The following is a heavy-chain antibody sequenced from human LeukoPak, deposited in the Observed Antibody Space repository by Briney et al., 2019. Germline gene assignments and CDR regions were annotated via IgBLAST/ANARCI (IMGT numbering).Heavy chain of an antibody. J-gene: IGHJ6*04. CDR1: GFTFSSYE. CDR3: AELGITMIGGV. CDR2: ISSSGSTI. V-gene: IGHV3-48*03. D-gene: IGHD3-10*02. Sequence: GGSLRLSCAASGFTFSSYEMNWVRQAPGKGLEWVSYISSSGSTIYYADSVKGRFTISRDNATNSLYLQMNSLRAEDTAVYYCAELGITMIGGVWGKGTTVTISS.